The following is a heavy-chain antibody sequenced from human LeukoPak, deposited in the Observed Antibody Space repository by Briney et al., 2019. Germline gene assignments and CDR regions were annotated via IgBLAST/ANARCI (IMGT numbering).Heavy chain of an antibody. CDR2: INHSGST. D-gene: IGHD5-24*01. Sequence: GSLRLSCEASGFTFSTFAMIWVRQPPGKGLEWIGEINHSGSTNYNPSLKSRVTISVDTSKKQFSLKLSSVTAADTAVYYCARQTAKRWLQSSKANYFDYWGQGTLVTVSS. V-gene: IGHV4-34*01. CDR1: GFTFSTFA. J-gene: IGHJ4*02. CDR3: ARQTAKRWLQSSKANYFDY.